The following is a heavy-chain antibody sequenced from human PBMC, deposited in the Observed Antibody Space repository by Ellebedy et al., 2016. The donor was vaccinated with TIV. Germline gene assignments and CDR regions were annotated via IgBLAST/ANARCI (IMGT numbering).Heavy chain of an antibody. CDR2: IYYSGST. D-gene: IGHD3-16*02. Sequence: GSLRLSXSVSGGSIANTIYYWGWIRQPPGKGLEWIGSIYYSGSTYYNPSFESRVTVSVDTSKNQFSLKLSSVTAEDTAVYFCARGPWEYSYTSNWFDPWGQGTLVTVSS. V-gene: IGHV4-39*07. J-gene: IGHJ5*02. CDR3: ARGPWEYSYTSNWFDP. CDR1: GGSIANTIYY.